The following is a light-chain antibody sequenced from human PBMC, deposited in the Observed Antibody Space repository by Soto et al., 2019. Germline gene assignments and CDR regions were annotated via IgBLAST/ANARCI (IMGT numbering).Light chain of an antibody. Sequence: QSALTQPPSASGSPGQSVTISCTGTSSDVGAYNYVSWYQQYPGKAPKLMIYEVDKRPSGVPDRFSGSKSGSTASLTVSGLQAEDEADYYCSSFAGTNSRYVFGTGTKVTVL. CDR1: SSDVGAYNY. CDR2: EVD. CDR3: SSFAGTNSRYV. J-gene: IGLJ1*01. V-gene: IGLV2-8*01.